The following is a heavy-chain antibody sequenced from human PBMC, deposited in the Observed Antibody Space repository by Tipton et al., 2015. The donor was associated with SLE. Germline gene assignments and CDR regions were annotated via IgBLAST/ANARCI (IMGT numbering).Heavy chain of an antibody. CDR3: ARDQEMSSGENRFDP. CDR2: IYTSGST. CDR1: GGSISSYY. J-gene: IGHJ5*02. Sequence: TLSLTCTVSGGSISSYYWGWIRQPAGKGLEWIGRIYTSGSTNYNPSLKSRVTMSVDTSKKQVSLKLTSVTAADTAVYYCARDQEMSSGENRFDPWGQGTLVTVSS. D-gene: IGHD5-24*01. V-gene: IGHV4-4*07.